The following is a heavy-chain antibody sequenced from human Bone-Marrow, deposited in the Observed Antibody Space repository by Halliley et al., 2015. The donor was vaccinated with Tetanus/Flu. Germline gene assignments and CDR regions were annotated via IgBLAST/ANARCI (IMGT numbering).Heavy chain of an antibody. J-gene: IGHJ6*02. D-gene: IGHD4-4*01. CDR3: ARAGADYNDRVDYNYYGLDV. V-gene: IGHV3-21*01. CDR2: R. Sequence: RYYADSVKGRFTIARDNARNSLYLQMNGLRDEDTAVYYWARAGADYNDRVDYNYYGLDVWGPGTTVTVSS.